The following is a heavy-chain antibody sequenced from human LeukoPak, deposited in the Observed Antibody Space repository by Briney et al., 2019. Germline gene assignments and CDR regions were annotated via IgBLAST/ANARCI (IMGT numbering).Heavy chain of an antibody. V-gene: IGHV3-48*04. J-gene: IGHJ4*02. D-gene: IGHD3-22*01. CDR1: GFTFSSYS. Sequence: GGSLRLSCAASGFTFSSYSMNWVRQAPGKGLEWVSYISSSGSTIYYADSVKGRFTISRDNAKNSLYLQMNSLRAEDTAVYYCARDSFYRITMIEGIDYWGQGTLVTVSS. CDR2: ISSSGSTI. CDR3: ARDSFYRITMIEGIDY.